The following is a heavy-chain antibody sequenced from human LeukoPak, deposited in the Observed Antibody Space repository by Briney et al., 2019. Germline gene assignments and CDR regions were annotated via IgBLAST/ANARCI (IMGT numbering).Heavy chain of an antibody. D-gene: IGHD6-19*01. Sequence: SVKVSCKAYGDTFSNYAISWVRQAPGQGLEWMGRIIPILGIANYAQKFQGRVTITVDKSTSTAYMELSSLRSEDTAVYYCARGEELDSSGWQVWGQGTLVTVSS. CDR1: GDTFSNYA. V-gene: IGHV1-69*04. CDR2: IIPILGIA. CDR3: ARGEELDSSGWQV. J-gene: IGHJ4*02.